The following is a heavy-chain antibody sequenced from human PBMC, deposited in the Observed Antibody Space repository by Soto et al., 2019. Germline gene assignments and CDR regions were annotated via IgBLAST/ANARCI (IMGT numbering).Heavy chain of an antibody. CDR3: AREGYNWNDGGDDAFDI. D-gene: IGHD1-20*01. Sequence: GGSLRLYCAASGFTFSSYDMHWVRQATGKGLEWVSAIGTAGDTYYPGSVTGRFTISRENAKNSLYLQMNSLRAEDTAVYYRAREGYNWNDGGDDAFDIWGQGTMVT. J-gene: IGHJ3*02. CDR1: GFTFSSYD. CDR2: IGTAGDT. V-gene: IGHV3-13*01.